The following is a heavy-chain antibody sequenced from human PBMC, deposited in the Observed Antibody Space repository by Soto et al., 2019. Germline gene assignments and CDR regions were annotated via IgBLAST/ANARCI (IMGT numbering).Heavy chain of an antibody. CDR1: GYTFTSYD. J-gene: IGHJ3*02. CDR3: AGGLYDDGSGTRGDVAI. CDR2: MNPNSGNT. V-gene: IGHV1-8*01. D-gene: IGHD3-10*01. Sequence: QVQLVQSGAEVKKPGASVKVSCKASGYTFTSYDINWVRQATGQGLEWMGWMNPNSGNTGYAQKFQGRVTMTRNTSVSTAYMDLSSLRSEDTDVYYCAGGLYDDGSGTRGDVAIGAEGTMVTACS.